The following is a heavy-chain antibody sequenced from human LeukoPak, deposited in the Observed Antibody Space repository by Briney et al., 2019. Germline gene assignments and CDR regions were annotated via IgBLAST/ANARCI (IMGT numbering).Heavy chain of an antibody. D-gene: IGHD3-3*02. Sequence: ASVKVSCKASGGTFSSYAISWVRQAPGQGLEWMGWIIPNNGATNYAQKFQGRVTMTSDTSISTAYMELSGLRSDDTAVYYCARGRGIGTVNYCDYWGQGTLVTVSS. J-gene: IGHJ4*02. CDR1: GGTFSSYA. CDR2: IIPNNGAT. CDR3: ARGRGIGTVNYCDY. V-gene: IGHV1-2*02.